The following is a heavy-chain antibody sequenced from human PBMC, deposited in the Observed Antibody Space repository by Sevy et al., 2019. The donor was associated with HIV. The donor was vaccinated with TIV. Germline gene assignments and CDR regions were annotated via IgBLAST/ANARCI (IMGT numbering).Heavy chain of an antibody. J-gene: IGHJ6*02. CDR2: IKRDGSEK. Sequence: GGSLRLSCAASGFNFNNYWMTWVRQAPGKGLEWVANIKRDGSEKYYLASVKGRFTISRDNAKKALYLQMNNLRADDTALYYCARDCNSATCLWRLDVWGQGTTVTVSS. V-gene: IGHV3-7*03. CDR3: ARDCNSATCLWRLDV. CDR1: GFNFNNYW. D-gene: IGHD1-26*01.